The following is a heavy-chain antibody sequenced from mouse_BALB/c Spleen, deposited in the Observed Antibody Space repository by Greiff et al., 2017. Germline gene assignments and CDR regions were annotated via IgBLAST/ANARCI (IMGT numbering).Heavy chain of an antibody. CDR1: GFSLTSYG. CDR3: ARMYGNYGAMDY. J-gene: IGHJ4*01. CDR2: IWSGGST. V-gene: IGHV2-2*02. D-gene: IGHD2-10*02. Sequence: QVQLKQSGPGLVQPSQSLSITCTVSGFSLTSYGVHWVRQSPGKGLEWLGVIWSGGSTDYNAAFISRLSISKDNSKSQVFFKMNSLQANDTAIYYCARMYGNYGAMDYWGQGTSVTVSS.